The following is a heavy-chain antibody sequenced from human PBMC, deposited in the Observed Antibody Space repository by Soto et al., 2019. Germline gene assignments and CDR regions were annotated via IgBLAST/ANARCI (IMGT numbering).Heavy chain of an antibody. Sequence: EVHLVESGGDLVQPGGSLRLSCAASGFTLSTYSMTWVRQAPGKGLEWVAHIRGSGSTIYYTDSVKGRFTISRDNAKNSRYLQMNSLRDDDTAVYFCARGPRGGYNFAYWGQGTLVAVSS. CDR1: GFTLSTYS. D-gene: IGHD5-18*01. CDR2: IRGSGSTI. J-gene: IGHJ4*02. V-gene: IGHV3-48*02. CDR3: ARGPRGGYNFAY.